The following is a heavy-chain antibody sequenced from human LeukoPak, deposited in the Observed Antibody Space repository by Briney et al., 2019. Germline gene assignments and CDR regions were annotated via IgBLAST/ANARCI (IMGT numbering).Heavy chain of an antibody. J-gene: IGHJ6*03. D-gene: IGHD6-13*01. CDR2: IIPIFGTA. Sequence: GASVKVSCKASGGTFSSYAISWVRQAPGQGLEWMGGIIPIFGTANYAQKLQGRVTITADESTSTAYMELSSLRSEDTAVYYCARSYSSSWFPYYYYYMDVWGKGTTVTISS. CDR3: ARSYSSSWFPYYYYYMDV. CDR1: GGTFSSYA. V-gene: IGHV1-69*13.